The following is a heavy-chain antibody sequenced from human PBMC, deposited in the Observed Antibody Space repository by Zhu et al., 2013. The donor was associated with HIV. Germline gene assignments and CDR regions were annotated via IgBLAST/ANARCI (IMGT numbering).Heavy chain of an antibody. V-gene: IGHV1-18*01. Sequence: QVQLVQSGAEVKKPGASVKVSCRASGYTFSTYGITWVRQAPGQGLEWMGWISSYNGRTNYAHNLQGRVTMTTDTSTSTAYMELRSLRSDDTAVYYSAEGFDYWGQGTLVTVSS. J-gene: IGHJ4*02. CDR1: GYTFSTYG. CDR2: ISSYNGRT. CDR3: AEGFDY.